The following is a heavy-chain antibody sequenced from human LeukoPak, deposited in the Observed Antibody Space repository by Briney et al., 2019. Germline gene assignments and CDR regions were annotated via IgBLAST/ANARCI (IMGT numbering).Heavy chain of an antibody. CDR2: FDPEDGET. CDR3: AKRSSSGWFPPYYYYAIDV. J-gene: IGHJ6*02. CDR1: GYTLTELS. D-gene: IGHD2-2*01. V-gene: IGHV1-24*01. Sequence: GASVKVSCKVSGYTLTELSMHWVRQAPGKGLEWMGGFDPEDGETIYAQKFQGRVTMTEDTSTDTAYMELSSLRSEDTAVYYCAKRSSSGWFPPYYYYAIDVWGQGTTVTVS.